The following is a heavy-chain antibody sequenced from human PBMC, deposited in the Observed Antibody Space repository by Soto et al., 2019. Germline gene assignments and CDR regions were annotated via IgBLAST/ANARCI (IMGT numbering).Heavy chain of an antibody. CDR1: GFTFSSYS. J-gene: IGHJ4*02. CDR3: ASRSTIFGVVRKDY. CDR2: ISSSSSYI. D-gene: IGHD3-3*01. Sequence: ESGGGLVKPGGSLRLSCAASGFTFSSYSMNWVRQAPGKGLEWVSSISSSSSYIYYADSVKGRFTISRDNAKNSLYLQMNSLRAEDTAVYYCASRSTIFGVVRKDYWGQGTLVTVSS. V-gene: IGHV3-21*01.